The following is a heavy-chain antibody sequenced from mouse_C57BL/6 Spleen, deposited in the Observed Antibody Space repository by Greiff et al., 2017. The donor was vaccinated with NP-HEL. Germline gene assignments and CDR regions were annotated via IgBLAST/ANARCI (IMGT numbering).Heavy chain of an antibody. V-gene: IGHV1-69*01. CDR1: GCTFTSYW. CDR2: IDPSDSYT. J-gene: IGHJ4*01. CDR3: AELGTGAMDY. Sequence: QVQLQQPGAELVMPGASVKLSCKASGCTFTSYWMHWVKQRPGQGLEWIGEIDPSDSYTNYNQKFKGKSTLTVDKSSSTAYMQLSSLTSEDSAVYYCAELGTGAMDYWGQGTSVTVSS. D-gene: IGHD4-1*01.